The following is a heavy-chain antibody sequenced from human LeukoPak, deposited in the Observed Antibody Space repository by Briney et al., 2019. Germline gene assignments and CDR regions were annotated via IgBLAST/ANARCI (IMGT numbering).Heavy chain of an antibody. CDR2: IYSGGST. Sequence: GGSLRLSCAASGFTFSSYSMNWVRQAPGKGLEWVSVIYSGGSTYYADSVKGRFTISRGNSKNTLYLQMNSLRAEDTAVYYCARDTEGYFDYWGQGTLVTVSS. D-gene: IGHD4-11*01. J-gene: IGHJ4*02. CDR3: ARDTEGYFDY. V-gene: IGHV3-53*01. CDR1: GFTFSSYS.